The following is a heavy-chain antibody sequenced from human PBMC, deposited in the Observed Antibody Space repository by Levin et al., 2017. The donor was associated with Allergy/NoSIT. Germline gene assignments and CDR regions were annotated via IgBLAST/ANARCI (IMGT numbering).Heavy chain of an antibody. CDR1: GGSFSGYY. CDR2: INHSGST. V-gene: IGHV4-34*01. Sequence: SETLSLTCAVYGGSFSGYYWSWIRQPPGKGLEWIGEINHSGSTNYNPSLKSRVTISVDTSKNQFSLKLSSVTAADTAVYYCARGRHQNGYGGYVIHGPFDYWGQGTLVTVSS. CDR3: ARGRHQNGYGGYVIHGPFDY. J-gene: IGHJ4*02. D-gene: IGHD5-12*01.